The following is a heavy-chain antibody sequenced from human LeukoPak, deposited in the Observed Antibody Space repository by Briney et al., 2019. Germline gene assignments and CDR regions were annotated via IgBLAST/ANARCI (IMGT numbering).Heavy chain of an antibody. V-gene: IGHV3-7*01. CDR2: IKEDGSEK. J-gene: IGHJ4*02. Sequence: GGSLRLSCTGSGFTFGDYAMSWVRQAPGKGLEWVANIKEDGSEKYYVDSVKGRFTISRDNAKNSLYLQMNSLRAEDTAVYYCAREPGLPRAFYDYWGQGTLVTVSS. CDR1: GFTFGDYA. D-gene: IGHD1-14*01. CDR3: AREPGLPRAFYDY.